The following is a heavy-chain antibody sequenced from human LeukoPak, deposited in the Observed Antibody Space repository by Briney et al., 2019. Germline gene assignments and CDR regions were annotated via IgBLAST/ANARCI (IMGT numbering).Heavy chain of an antibody. Sequence: PGGSLRLSCAASGFTFSSYWMSWVRQAPGKGLEWVSAISGSGGSTYYADSVKGRFTISRDNSKNTLYLQMSSLRAEDTAVYYCAKTTNWVLYYFDYWGQGTLVTVSS. V-gene: IGHV3-23*01. CDR1: GFTFSSYW. CDR3: AKTTNWVLYYFDY. CDR2: ISGSGGST. J-gene: IGHJ4*02. D-gene: IGHD1-1*01.